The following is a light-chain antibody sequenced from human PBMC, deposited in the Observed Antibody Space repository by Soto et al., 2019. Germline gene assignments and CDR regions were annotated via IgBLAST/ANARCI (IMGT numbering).Light chain of an antibody. CDR1: SSNIGAGYD. J-gene: IGLJ3*02. Sequence: QSVLTQPPSVSGAQGQRVTISCTGSSSNIGAGYDVHWYQQLPGTAPKLLIYVNNNRPSGVPDRFSASKSGTSASLVITGLQAQDEADYYCQSYDSSLSTSGVFGGGTKLTVL. CDR3: QSYDSSLSTSGV. V-gene: IGLV1-40*01. CDR2: VNN.